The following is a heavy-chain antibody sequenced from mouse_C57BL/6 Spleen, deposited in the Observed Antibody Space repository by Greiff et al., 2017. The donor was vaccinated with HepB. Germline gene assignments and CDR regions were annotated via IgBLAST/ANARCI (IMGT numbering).Heavy chain of an antibody. Sequence: VQLQQSGAELVRPGTSVKVSCKASGYAFTNYLIEWVKQRPGQGLEWIGVINPGSGGTNYNEKFKGKATLTADKSSSTAYMQLSSLTSEDSAVYFCARSGYSNFDYWGQGTTLTVSS. J-gene: IGHJ2*01. CDR2: INPGSGGT. CDR3: ARSGYSNFDY. D-gene: IGHD2-5*01. CDR1: GYAFTNYL. V-gene: IGHV1-54*01.